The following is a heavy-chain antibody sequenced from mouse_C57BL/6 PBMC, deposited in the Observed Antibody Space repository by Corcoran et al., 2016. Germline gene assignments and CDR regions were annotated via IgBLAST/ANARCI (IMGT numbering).Heavy chain of an antibody. Sequence: EVQLQQSVAELVRPGASVKLSCTASGFNIKNTSMHWVKQRPEQGLEWIGRIDPANGNTKYAPKFQGKATITADTSSNTAYLQLSSLTSEDTAFYYCARSTYGSSYLWYVDVWGTGTTVTVSS. CDR2: IDPANGNT. CDR1: GFNIKNTS. V-gene: IGHV14-3*01. J-gene: IGHJ1*03. CDR3: ARSTYGSSYLWYVDV. D-gene: IGHD1-1*01.